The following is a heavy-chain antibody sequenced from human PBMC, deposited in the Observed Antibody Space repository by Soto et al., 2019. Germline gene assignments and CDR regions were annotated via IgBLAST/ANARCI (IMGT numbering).Heavy chain of an antibody. J-gene: IGHJ5*01. Sequence: PSETLSLTCFISGGSFSNDYWTWIRQSPGKGLEWIGYIFHSGITDYNPSVKSRVTISIDKSRNLFSLNLTSVTAADTAVYYCARDRYFYDSRGYYRTLDSWGQGTLVTSPQ. V-gene: IGHV4-59*01. CDR2: IFHSGIT. CDR3: ARDRYFYDSRGYYRTLDS. CDR1: GGSFSNDY. D-gene: IGHD3-22*01.